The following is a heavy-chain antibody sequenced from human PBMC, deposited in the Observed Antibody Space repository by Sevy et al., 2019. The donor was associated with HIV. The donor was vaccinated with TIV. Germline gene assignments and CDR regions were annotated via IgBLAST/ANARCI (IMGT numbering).Heavy chain of an antibody. V-gene: IGHV1-69*13. CDR3: ARVAQDYYGSGSYYRGHFDY. D-gene: IGHD3-10*01. CDR2: IIPIFGTA. CDR1: GGTFSSYA. J-gene: IGHJ4*02. Sequence: ASVKVSCKASGGTFSSYAISWVRQAPGQGLEWMGGIIPIFGTANYAQKFQGRVTITADESTSTAYMELGSLRSEDTAVYYCARVAQDYYGSGSYYRGHFDYWGQGTLVTVSS.